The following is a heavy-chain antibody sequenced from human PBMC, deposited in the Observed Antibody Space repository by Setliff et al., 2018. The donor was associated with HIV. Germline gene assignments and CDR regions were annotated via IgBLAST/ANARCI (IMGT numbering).Heavy chain of an antibody. D-gene: IGHD3-10*01. J-gene: IGHJ3*02. Sequence: KPSETLSLTCTVSGGSISSGSYYWSWIRQPAGKGLEWIGRTYTSGSTNYNPSLKSRVTISVDTSKNQFSLKLSSVTAADTAVYYCARDPWFGELSDAFDIWGQGTMVTV. CDR3: ARDPWFGELSDAFDI. CDR1: GGSISSGSYY. V-gene: IGHV4-61*02. CDR2: TYTSGST.